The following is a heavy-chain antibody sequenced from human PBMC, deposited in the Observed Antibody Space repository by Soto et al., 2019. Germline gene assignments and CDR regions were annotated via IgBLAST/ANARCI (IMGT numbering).Heavy chain of an antibody. CDR3: ATESGSTYGYFDH. CDR2: ISNSGST. J-gene: IGHJ4*02. D-gene: IGHD5-18*01. CDR1: VGSFTSYEGY. V-gene: IGHV4-30-4*01. Sequence: SEALSLPCTVSVGSFTSYEGYWTWILQSPGKGLEWIGYISNSGSTGYNPSLKTRLSMSVDRSKNQFTLRLTPVTAADTAVYFCATESGSTYGYFDHWGQGTQVTVSS.